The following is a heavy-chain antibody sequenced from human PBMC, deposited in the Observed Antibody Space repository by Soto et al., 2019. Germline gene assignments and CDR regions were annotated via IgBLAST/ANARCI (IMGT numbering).Heavy chain of an antibody. Sequence: VQLLESGGGLVQPGGSLRLSCAASGFTFSTYALTWVRQAPGKGLEWVSSINDSGGKTYYADSVKGRFTISRDNSKNTLFLQMGSLRADDTAVYYCATRGEVERRGGNWFDLWGQGALVTVSS. J-gene: IGHJ5*02. CDR1: GFTFSTYA. CDR2: INDSGGKT. D-gene: IGHD1-1*01. V-gene: IGHV3-23*01. CDR3: ATRGEVERRGGNWFDL.